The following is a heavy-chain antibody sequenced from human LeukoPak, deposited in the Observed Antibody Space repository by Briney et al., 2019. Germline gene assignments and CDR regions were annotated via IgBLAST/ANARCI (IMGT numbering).Heavy chain of an antibody. CDR2: LSGSGTRT. CDR3: XXXXRGYYDLEAFFDF. D-gene: IGHD3-3*01. Sequence: GGSLRLSCAASGFTFSRYAMSWVRQAPGKGLEWVSGLSGSGTRTYYADSVKGRFTISRDNSKNTLYLQMNSLRGEDTAIYYXXXXXRGYYDLEAFFDFWGQGTLVTVSS. CDR1: GFTFSRYA. V-gene: IGHV3-23*01. J-gene: IGHJ4*02.